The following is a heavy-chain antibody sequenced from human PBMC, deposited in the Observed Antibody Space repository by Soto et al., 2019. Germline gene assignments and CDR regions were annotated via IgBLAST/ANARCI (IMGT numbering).Heavy chain of an antibody. J-gene: IGHJ3*02. V-gene: IGHV4-38-2*02. CDR3: ARSPTALDSSSWYAFDI. Sequence: SETLSLTCTVSGYSISSGYYWGWIRQPPGKGLEWIGSIYHSGSTYYNPSLKNRVTISVDTSKNQFSLKLSSVTAADTAVYYCARSPTALDSSSWYAFDIWGQGTMVTVSS. CDR2: IYHSGST. D-gene: IGHD6-13*01. CDR1: GYSISSGYY.